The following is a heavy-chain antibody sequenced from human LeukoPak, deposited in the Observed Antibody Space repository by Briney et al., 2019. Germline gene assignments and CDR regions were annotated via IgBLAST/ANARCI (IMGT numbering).Heavy chain of an antibody. CDR3: ARVRRFTVTGAYYFDY. CDR1: GYTFTDYY. V-gene: IGHV1-2*02. J-gene: IGHJ4*02. Sequence: ASVKVSCKASGYTFTDYYMHWVRQAPGQGLEWMGWINPNSGGTNYAQKFQGRVTMTRDTSISTAYMELSSLRSEDTAVYYCARVRRFTVTGAYYFDYWGQGTLVTVSS. D-gene: IGHD4-11*01. CDR2: INPNSGGT.